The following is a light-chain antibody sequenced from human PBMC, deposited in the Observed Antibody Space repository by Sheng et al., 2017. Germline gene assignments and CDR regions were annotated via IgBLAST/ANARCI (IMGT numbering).Light chain of an antibody. J-gene: IGKJ3*01. V-gene: IGKV1-13*02. CDR1: QDIGSA. Sequence: AIQLTQSPSSLSASVGDRVTITCRASQDIGSALGWYQQKPGKPPKLLVYGVSSLYTGVPSRFSGRASGTDFTLTISSLQPEDFATYYCQQFHSDPFIFGPVTKLDIK. CDR2: GVS. CDR3: QQFHSDPFI.